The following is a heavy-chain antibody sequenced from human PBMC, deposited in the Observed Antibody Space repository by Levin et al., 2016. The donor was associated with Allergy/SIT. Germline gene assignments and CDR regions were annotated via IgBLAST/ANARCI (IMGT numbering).Heavy chain of an antibody. D-gene: IGHD2-2*02. J-gene: IGHJ4*02. V-gene: IGHV3-30*03. CDR3: ATLTAKIPYSFDY. CDR2: ISSDDGSET. Sequence: GESLKISCAASEFSFNIFDVHWVRHSPGKGLEWVASISSDDGSETHYADSVKGRFTISRDNSKSTVYLQMSSLRTEDTSIYYCATLTAKIPYSFDYWGQGTLVTVSS. CDR1: EFSFNIFD.